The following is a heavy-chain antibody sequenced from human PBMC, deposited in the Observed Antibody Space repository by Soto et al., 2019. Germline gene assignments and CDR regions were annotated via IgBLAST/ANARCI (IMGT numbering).Heavy chain of an antibody. CDR3: ARSKYDFWSGYYFDY. Sequence: GGSLRLSCEASGFTFSNYAMSWVRQAPGKGLEWVSVIYSGGSTYYADSVKGRFTISRDNSKNTLYLQMNSLRAEDTAVYYCARSKYDFWSGYYFDYWGQGTLVTVSS. D-gene: IGHD3-3*01. CDR2: IYSGGST. V-gene: IGHV3-53*01. J-gene: IGHJ4*02. CDR1: GFTFSNYA.